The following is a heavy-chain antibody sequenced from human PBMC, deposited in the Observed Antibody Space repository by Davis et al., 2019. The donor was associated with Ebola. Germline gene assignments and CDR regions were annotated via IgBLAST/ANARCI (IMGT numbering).Heavy chain of an antibody. CDR3: ARGGTGCSGGSCRYYYYGMDV. Sequence: ASVKVSCKASGYTFTGYYMHWVRQAPGQGLEWMGWINPNSGGTNYAQKFQGWVTMTRDTSISTAYMELSRLGSDDTAVYYCARGGTGCSGGSCRYYYYGMDVWGQGTTVTVSS. CDR1: GYTFTGYY. V-gene: IGHV1-2*04. D-gene: IGHD2-15*01. CDR2: INPNSGGT. J-gene: IGHJ6*02.